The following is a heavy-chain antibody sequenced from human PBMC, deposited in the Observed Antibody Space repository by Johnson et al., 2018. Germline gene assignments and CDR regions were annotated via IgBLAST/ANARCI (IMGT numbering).Heavy chain of an antibody. V-gene: IGHV1-69*01. CDR1: GDTFRSFP. J-gene: IGHJ6*02. CDR2: IIPIIGTP. Sequence: QVRLGESGAEVKKAGSSVKVCCQASGDTFRSFPFSWVRQAPGQGLQWMGGIIPIIGTPNYAQKFQDRVAITAEEFANTVYLARSCLRSEDTAVYYCARERRPVAGTVYYYYYLDVWGQGTTVTVSS. D-gene: IGHD6-19*01. CDR3: ARERRPVAGTVYYYYYLDV.